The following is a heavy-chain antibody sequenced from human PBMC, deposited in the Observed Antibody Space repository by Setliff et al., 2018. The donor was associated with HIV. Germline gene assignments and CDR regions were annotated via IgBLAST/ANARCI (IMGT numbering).Heavy chain of an antibody. J-gene: IGHJ2*01. CDR2: IYTSESS. V-gene: IGHV4-4*08. CDR1: GGSISSYY. Sequence: PSAPLSLTCSVSGGSISSYYWSWIRQPPGKGLEWIGYIYTSESSNYNPSLKSRVTFSVDTSKNQFSLKLSSVTAADTAVCYCARSARFFYASGSRRYFDLWGRGTLVTVSS. CDR3: ARSARFFYASGSRRYFDL. D-gene: IGHD3-10*01.